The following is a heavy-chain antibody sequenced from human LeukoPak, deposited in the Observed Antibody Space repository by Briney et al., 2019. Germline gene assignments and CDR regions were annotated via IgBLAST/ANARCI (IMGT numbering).Heavy chain of an antibody. J-gene: IGHJ2*01. CDR2: IIPIFGTA. CDR3: ARSGVRGPYPRPWYFDL. CDR1: GGTFSSYA. V-gene: IGHV1-69*05. D-gene: IGHD3-10*01. Sequence: SVKVSCKASGGTFSSYAISWVRQAPGQGLEWMGGIIPIFGTANYAQKFQGRVTMTRNTSISTAYMELSSLRSEDTAVYYCARSGVRGPYPRPWYFDLWGRGTLVTVSS.